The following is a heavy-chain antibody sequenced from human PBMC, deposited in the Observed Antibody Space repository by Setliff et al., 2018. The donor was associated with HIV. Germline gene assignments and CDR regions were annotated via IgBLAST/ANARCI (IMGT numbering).Heavy chain of an antibody. V-gene: IGHV3-30*02. J-gene: IGHJ3*02. CDR2: IHYDGRDQ. Sequence: GGSLRLSCATSGFTFSNYGMHWVRQAPGKGLEWVTFIHYDGRDQYYADSVKGRFTISRDNSKSTVDLQMTSLTAEDTAVYYCVKDGDYRNGDYDAFDIWGQGTMVT. CDR3: VKDGDYRNGDYDAFDI. CDR1: GFTFSNYG. D-gene: IGHD4-17*01.